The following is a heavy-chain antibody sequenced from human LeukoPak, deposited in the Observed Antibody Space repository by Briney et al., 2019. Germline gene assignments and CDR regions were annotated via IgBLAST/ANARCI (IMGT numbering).Heavy chain of an antibody. J-gene: IGHJ4*02. V-gene: IGHV3-23*01. CDR2: ISGSGGST. D-gene: IGHD3-9*01. Sequence: HPGGSLRLSCAASGFTFSSYAMSWVRQAPGKGLEWVSAISGSGGSTYYADSVKGRFTISRDNSKNTLYLQLNSLRAEDTAVYYCAKDGPPYYDILTGYPLNWGQGTLVTVSS. CDR1: GFTFSSYA. CDR3: AKDGPPYYDILTGYPLN.